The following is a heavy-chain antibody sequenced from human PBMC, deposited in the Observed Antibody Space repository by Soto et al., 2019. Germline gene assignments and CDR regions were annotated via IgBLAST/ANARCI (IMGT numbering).Heavy chain of an antibody. V-gene: IGHV3-48*02. CDR1: GFTFTSYS. CDR3: ARGTGTTVDYYYYGMDV. J-gene: IGHJ6*01. Sequence: EVQLVESGGGLVQPGGSLRLSCAASGFTFTSYSMNWVRQAPGKGLEWVSYISSSSSTIYYADSVKGRFTISRDNAKNSLYLQMNSLRDEDTAVYYCARGTGTTVDYYYYGMDVWGQGTTVTVSS. D-gene: IGHD1-7*01. CDR2: ISSSSSTI.